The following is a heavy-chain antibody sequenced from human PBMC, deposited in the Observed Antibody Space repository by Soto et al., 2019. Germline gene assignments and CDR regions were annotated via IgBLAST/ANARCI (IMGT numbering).Heavy chain of an antibody. CDR2: INPKFGYT. CDR1: GYTFTAYH. V-gene: IGHV1-2*02. Sequence: QVRLVQSGAEVKEPGDSVRVSCEASGYTFTAYHIHWVRQAPGQGLEWMGWINPKFGYTGYAQDFQGRVSMTSDMSISTVYMALTRLTSDDTAIYYCARNMDYYYGRCIGNGHGVWGQGTTVTVFS. CDR3: ARNMDYYYGRCIGNGHGV. D-gene: IGHD3-10*02. J-gene: IGHJ6*02.